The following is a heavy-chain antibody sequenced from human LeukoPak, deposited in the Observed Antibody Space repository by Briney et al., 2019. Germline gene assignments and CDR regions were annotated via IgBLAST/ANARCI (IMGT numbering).Heavy chain of an antibody. D-gene: IGHD3-10*01. J-gene: IGHJ4*02. CDR2: INWNSDDI. CDR3: AKDIGAQLWFGELFRSNYFDY. V-gene: IGHV3-9*01. CDR1: GFTFDDYA. Sequence: RSGRSLRLSCAASGFTFDDYAMHWVRQAPGQGLEWVSAINWNSDDIHYADSVKGRFTISRDNAKNSLYLQMNSLRAEDTASYYCAKDIGAQLWFGELFRSNYFDYWGQGTLVTVSS.